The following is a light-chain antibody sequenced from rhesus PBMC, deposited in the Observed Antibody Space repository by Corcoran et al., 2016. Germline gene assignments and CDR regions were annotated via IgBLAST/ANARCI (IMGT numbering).Light chain of an antibody. CDR3: QQDYNTPT. V-gene: IGKV1-94*01. Sequence: DIQMTQSPSSLSASVGDRVTVTCRASQGINKELSWYQQKPGKAPTLLIDAASSLQTGVSSRFSGSGSGTDLTLHLSSMQPEDVATYDCQQDYNTPTFGQGTKVEIK. CDR1: QGINKE. CDR2: AAS. J-gene: IGKJ1*01.